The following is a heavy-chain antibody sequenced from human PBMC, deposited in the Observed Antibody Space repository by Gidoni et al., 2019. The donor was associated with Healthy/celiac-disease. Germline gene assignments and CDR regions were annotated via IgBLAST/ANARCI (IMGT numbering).Heavy chain of an antibody. CDR1: GFTFTNAC. D-gene: IGHD3-3*01. Sequence: EVQLVESGGGLVNPGGSLRLSCPPSGFTFTNACLNSFRQAPGKGLEWVGRIKRKTDGGTTEYAAPVKGRFTISRDDSKNTLYLQMNSLKTEDTAVYYCTTSDFWSGYYPYYYYYGMDVWGQGTTVTVSS. CDR3: TTSDFWSGYYPYYYYYGMDV. J-gene: IGHJ6*02. CDR2: IKRKTDGGTT. V-gene: IGHV3-15*01.